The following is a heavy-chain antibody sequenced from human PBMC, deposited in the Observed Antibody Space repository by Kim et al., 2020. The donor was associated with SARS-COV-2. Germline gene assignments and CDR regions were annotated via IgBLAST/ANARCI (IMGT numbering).Heavy chain of an antibody. CDR1: GFISRNFG. J-gene: IGHJ4*02. Sequence: GGSLRLSCAASGFISRNFGMHWVRQAPGKGLEWVAFISNDGTTAIYADSVRGRFTISSDYSENKLYLQMDSLSAGDTAVYYCARPSSSHFDFWGQGTLVT. CDR3: ARPSSSHFDF. V-gene: IGHV3-33*05. D-gene: IGHD3-10*01. CDR2: ISNDGTTA.